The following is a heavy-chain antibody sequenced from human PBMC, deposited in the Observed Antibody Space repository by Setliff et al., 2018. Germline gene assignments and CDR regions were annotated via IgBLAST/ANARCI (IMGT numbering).Heavy chain of an antibody. CDR2: INQSGNT. Sequence: SETLSLTCTVYGGSFSDYYWGWIRQSPGKRPEWIAEINQSGNTNYNPSLKSRVTISVDTSKNQFSLKLSSVTAADTAVYYCARDMTTVTTFLYYYYGMDVWGQGTTVTVSS. D-gene: IGHD4-17*01. J-gene: IGHJ6*02. V-gene: IGHV4-34*01. CDR1: GGSFSDYY. CDR3: ARDMTTVTTFLYYYYGMDV.